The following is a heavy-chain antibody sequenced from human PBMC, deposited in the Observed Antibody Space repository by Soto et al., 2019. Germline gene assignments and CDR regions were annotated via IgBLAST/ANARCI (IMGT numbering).Heavy chain of an antibody. CDR3: ASGVVAGRNWFDP. CDR1: GFTFSSYS. D-gene: IGHD2-15*01. J-gene: IGHJ5*02. Sequence: GGSLRLSCAASGFTFSSYSMNWVRQAPGKGLEWVSYISSSSSTIYYADSVKGRFTISRDNAKNSLYLQMNSLRDEDTAVYYCASGVVAGRNWFDPWGQGTLVTVSS. CDR2: ISSSSSTI. V-gene: IGHV3-48*02.